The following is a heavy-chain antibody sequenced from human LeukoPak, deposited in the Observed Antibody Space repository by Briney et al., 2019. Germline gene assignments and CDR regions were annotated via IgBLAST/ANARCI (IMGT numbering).Heavy chain of an antibody. CDR1: GGSFSGYY. CDR3: ARVTRTSWYVGHFDL. Sequence: SETLSLTCAVYGGSFSGYYWSWIRQPPGKGLEWIGCMSYSGSTNDNPSLKSRITISVDTSKNQFSLKVRSVTAADTAVYYCARVTRTSWYVGHFDLWGRGTLVTVSS. J-gene: IGHJ2*01. CDR2: MSYSGST. D-gene: IGHD6-13*01. V-gene: IGHV4-59*01.